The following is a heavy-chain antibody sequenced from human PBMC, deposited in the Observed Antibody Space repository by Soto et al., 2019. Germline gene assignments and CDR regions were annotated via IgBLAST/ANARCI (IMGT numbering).Heavy chain of an antibody. V-gene: IGHV1-8*01. J-gene: IGHJ3*02. CDR2: MNPDSGIT. Sequence: ASVKVSCKASGYTFTSYDINWVRQASGQGLEWMGWMNPDSGITGYAQKFQGRVTMTRDTSTNTAYMELSSLRSEDTAVYYCARGRPSTSCWCDAFDIWGQGTMVTVSS. CDR3: ARGRPSTSCWCDAFDI. D-gene: IGHD2-2*01. CDR1: GYTFTSYD.